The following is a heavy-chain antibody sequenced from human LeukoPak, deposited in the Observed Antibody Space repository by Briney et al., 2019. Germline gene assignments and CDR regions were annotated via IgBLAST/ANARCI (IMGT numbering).Heavy chain of an antibody. V-gene: IGHV1-18*01. D-gene: IGHD4-23*01. J-gene: IGHJ3*02. CDR1: GYTFTSYG. CDR3: AREGDGGNSVGNAFDI. CDR2: ISAYNGNT. Sequence: ASVKVSCKASGYTFTSYGISWVRQAPGQGLEWMGWISAYNGNTNYAQKFQGRVTMTRDTSISTAYMELSRLRSDDTAVYYCAREGDGGNSVGNAFDIWGQGTMVTVSS.